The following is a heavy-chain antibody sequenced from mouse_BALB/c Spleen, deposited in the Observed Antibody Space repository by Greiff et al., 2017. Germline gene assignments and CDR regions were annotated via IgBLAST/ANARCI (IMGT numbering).Heavy chain of an antibody. D-gene: IGHD1-1*02. Sequence: EVKVVESGGGLVQPGGSLRLSCATSGFTFTDYYMSWVRQPPGKALEWLGFIRNKANGYTTAYSVSVKGRFTISRDNYQSILYLQMNTLRAEDSATSYCERDTYYGFDYWGQGTTLTVSS. CDR1: GFTFTDYY. CDR3: ERDTYYGFDY. V-gene: IGHV7-3*02. CDR2: IRNKANGYTT. J-gene: IGHJ2*01.